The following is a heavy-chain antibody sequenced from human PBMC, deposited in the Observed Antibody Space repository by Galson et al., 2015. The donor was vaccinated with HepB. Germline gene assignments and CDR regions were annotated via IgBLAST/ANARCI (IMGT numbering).Heavy chain of an antibody. Sequence: SLRLSCAASGITVSTTYMSWVRQAPGKELDWVSIIYPDGGTYYADSAKGRFTFSRDDSKDTLYLQMNYLRAEDTAVYYCARAWVFNLAASWGQGTLVTVSS. CDR1: GITVSTTY. J-gene: IGHJ1*01. CDR2: IYPDGGT. V-gene: IGHV3-53*01. D-gene: IGHD6-19*01. CDR3: ARAWVFNLAAS.